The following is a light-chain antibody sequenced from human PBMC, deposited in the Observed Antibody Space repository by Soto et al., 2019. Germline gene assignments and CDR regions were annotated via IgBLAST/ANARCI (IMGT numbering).Light chain of an antibody. Sequence: EIVLTQSPGTLSLSPGERATLSCRASQSVSSSYLAWYQQKPGQAPRLLIYGASYRATGIADRFSGSRSGPRYPLNISRLEPEVFAVYYCQQYDDSLSSFTFGQGTNLEIK. CDR1: QSVSSSY. CDR2: GAS. J-gene: IGKJ2*01. V-gene: IGKV3-20*01. CDR3: QQYDDSLSSFT.